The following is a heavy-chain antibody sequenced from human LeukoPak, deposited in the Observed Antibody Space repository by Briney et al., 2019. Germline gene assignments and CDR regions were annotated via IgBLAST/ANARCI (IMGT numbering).Heavy chain of an antibody. CDR2: IYHSGTT. CDR3: ARVGITVAGPFDY. CDR1: DYSISSDYF. D-gene: IGHD6-19*01. Sequence: SETLSLTCAVSDYSISSDYFWGWIRQPPGRGLEWIGSIYHSGTTYYNPSLKSRVTISVDTSKNQFSLKLSSVTAADTAVYYCARVGITVAGPFDYWGQGTLVAVSS. J-gene: IGHJ4*02. V-gene: IGHV4-38-2*01.